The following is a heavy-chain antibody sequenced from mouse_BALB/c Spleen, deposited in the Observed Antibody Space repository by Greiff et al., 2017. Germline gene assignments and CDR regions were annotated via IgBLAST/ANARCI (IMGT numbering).Heavy chain of an antibody. CDR3: ARGDDGYYRWYFDV. CDR2: ISSGGSYT. V-gene: IGHV5-6*03. D-gene: IGHD2-3*01. CDR1: GFTFSSYG. Sequence: EVKLVESGGGLVKPGGSLKLSCAASGFTFSSYGMSWVRQTPDKRLEWVATISSGGSYTYYPDSVKGRFTISRDNAKNTLYLQMSSLKSEDTAMYYCARGDDGYYRWYFDVWGAGTTVTVSS. J-gene: IGHJ1*01.